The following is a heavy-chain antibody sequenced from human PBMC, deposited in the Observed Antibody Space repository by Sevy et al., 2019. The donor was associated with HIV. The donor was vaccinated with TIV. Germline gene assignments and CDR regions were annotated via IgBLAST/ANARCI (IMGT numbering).Heavy chain of an antibody. Sequence: GGSLRLSCAASGFNIRVYWMLWVRQAPGKGLEWVANINEDGSTKYYLESVKGRFTISRDNAENSVFLQMNSLRVEDTAVYHCVRALFKADSLWGQGTLVTVSS. CDR2: INEDGSTK. CDR3: VRALFKADSL. CDR1: GFNIRVYW. J-gene: IGHJ4*02. V-gene: IGHV3-7*01. D-gene: IGHD2-21*01.